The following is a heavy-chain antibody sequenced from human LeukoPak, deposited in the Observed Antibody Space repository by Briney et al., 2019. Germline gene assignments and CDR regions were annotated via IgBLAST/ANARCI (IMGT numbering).Heavy chain of an antibody. CDR1: RGALSGYY. CDR3: AKGGYYDSGGYSAAEYFQQ. CDR2: INHSGST. Sequence: PSETLSLTCAVYRGALSGYYWSWIRQPPGKGLEWIGEINHSGSTNYSPSLKSRVTVSVDTSKNQFTLKLSSVTAADTAEYYCAKGGYYDSGGYSAAEYFQQWGQGTLVTVSS. D-gene: IGHD3-22*01. J-gene: IGHJ1*01. V-gene: IGHV4-34*01.